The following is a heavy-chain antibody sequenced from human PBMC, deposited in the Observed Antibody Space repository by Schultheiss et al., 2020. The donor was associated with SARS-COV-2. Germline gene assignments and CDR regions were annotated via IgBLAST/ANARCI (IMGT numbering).Heavy chain of an antibody. CDR2: IYHSGST. CDR3: ARLGCSSTSCYDY. CDR1: GGSISSYY. J-gene: IGHJ4*02. V-gene: IGHV4-59*08. D-gene: IGHD2-2*01. Sequence: SQTLSLTCTVSGGSISSYYWSWIRQPPGKGLEWIGSIYHSGSTNYNPSLKSRVTISVDTSKNQFSLKLSSVTAADTAVYYCARLGCSSTSCYDYWGQGTLVTVSS.